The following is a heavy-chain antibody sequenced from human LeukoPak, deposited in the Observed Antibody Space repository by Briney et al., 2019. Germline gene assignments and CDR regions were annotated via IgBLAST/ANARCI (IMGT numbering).Heavy chain of an antibody. D-gene: IGHD2-2*01. CDR3: ARGYCSSTSCYTFDY. CDR1: GFTFSSYA. V-gene: IGHV3-30*01. CDR2: ISYDGSNK. Sequence: PGGSLRLSCAASGFTFSSYAMHWVRQAPGKGLEWVAVISYDGSNKYYADSVKGRFTISRDNSKNTLYLQMNSLRAEDTAAYYCARGYCSSTSCYTFDYWGQGTLVTVSS. J-gene: IGHJ4*02.